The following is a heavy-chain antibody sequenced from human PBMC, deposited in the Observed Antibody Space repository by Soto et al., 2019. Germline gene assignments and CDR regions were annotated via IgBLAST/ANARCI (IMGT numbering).Heavy chain of an antibody. CDR3: ARGGGYDPFDY. CDR1: GDS. D-gene: IGHD5-12*01. V-gene: IGHV4-30-2*01. Sequence: GDSCICIRQPAGKGLEWIGYISHLENTFYNPSFQSRLTLSIDRSKNQFSLKLASMTAADTAVYYCARGGGYDPFDYWGQGTLVPV. J-gene: IGHJ4*02. CDR2: ISHLENT.